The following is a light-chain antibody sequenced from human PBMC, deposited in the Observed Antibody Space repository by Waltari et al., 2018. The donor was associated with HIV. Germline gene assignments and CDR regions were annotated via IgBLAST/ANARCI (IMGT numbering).Light chain of an antibody. CDR2: NVS. J-gene: IGLJ1*01. V-gene: IGLV2-11*01. Sequence: QSALTQPRSVSGSPGQSVTISCTGTSSDVGGYNYVSRYQQHPGKAPKLMIFNVSGRPSGVPDRFSGSKSGNTASLTISGLQSEDESDYHCCSYAGRNTYVFGTGTKVTVL. CDR1: SSDVGGYNY. CDR3: CSYAGRNTYV.